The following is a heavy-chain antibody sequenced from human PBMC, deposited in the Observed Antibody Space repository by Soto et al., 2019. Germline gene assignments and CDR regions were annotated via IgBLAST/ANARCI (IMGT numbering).Heavy chain of an antibody. J-gene: IGHJ3*02. Sequence: ASVKVSCKASGYTFTSYAMHWVRQAPGQRLEWMGWINAGNGNTKYSQKFQGRVTITRDTSASTAYMELSSLRSEDTAVYYCARVAGWGDSLADAFDIWGQGTMVTVSS. CDR1: GYTFTSYA. CDR3: ARVAGWGDSLADAFDI. V-gene: IGHV1-3*01. D-gene: IGHD6-19*01. CDR2: INAGNGNT.